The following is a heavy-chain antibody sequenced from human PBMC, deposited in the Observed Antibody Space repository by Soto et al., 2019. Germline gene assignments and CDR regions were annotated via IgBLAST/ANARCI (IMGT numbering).Heavy chain of an antibody. D-gene: IGHD6-19*01. CDR1: GSSISSSNW. J-gene: IGHJ1*01. CDR2: IYHSGST. V-gene: IGHV4-4*02. Sequence: SETLSLTCAVSGSSISSSNWWSWVRQPPGKGLEWIGEIYHSGSTNYNPSLKSRVTISVDKSKNQFSLKLSSVTAADAAVYYCAREPAVAGTQERVYWGQGTLVTVSS. CDR3: AREPAVAGTQERVY.